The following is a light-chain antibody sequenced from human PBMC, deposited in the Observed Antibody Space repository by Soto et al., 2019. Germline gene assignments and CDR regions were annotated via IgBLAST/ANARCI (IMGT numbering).Light chain of an antibody. CDR2: EVS. Sequence: QSALTQPASVSGSPGQSITISCTGTSSDGGGYNYVSWYQQHPGKAPKLMIYEVSNRPSGVSTRFSGSKSGNTASLTISGLQAEDEADYYCSSYTSSSTVVFGGGTKLAVL. V-gene: IGLV2-14*01. CDR3: SSYTSSSTVV. CDR1: SSDGGGYNY. J-gene: IGLJ2*01.